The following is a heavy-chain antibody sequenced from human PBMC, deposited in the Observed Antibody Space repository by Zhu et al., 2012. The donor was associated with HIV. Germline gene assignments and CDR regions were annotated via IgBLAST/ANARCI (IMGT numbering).Heavy chain of an antibody. CDR1: GYSVRSGYY. CDR2: IYRSGTT. J-gene: IGHJ3*01. D-gene: IGHD3-22*01. V-gene: IGHV4-38-2*02. CDR3: ARGGYYYDSLGAFDL. Sequence: QVQLQESGPGSVKPSKTLSLTCSISGYSVRSGYYWGWIRQPPGKDLEWIGSIYRSGTTYYNPSLKSRVTILVDMSEKEFSLKLTSVTAADTAVYYCARGGYYYDSLGAFDLWAKGNGHRFF.